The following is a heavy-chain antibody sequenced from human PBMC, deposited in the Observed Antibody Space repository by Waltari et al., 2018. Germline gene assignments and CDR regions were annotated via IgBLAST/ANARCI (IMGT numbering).Heavy chain of an antibody. J-gene: IGHJ4*02. CDR3: ARDPGPIVGAPDF. Sequence: QVQFVQSGTEVTPPGASLRVSCPASGYTSRAYPLHWVRQTPGQGFECMSWINPKNGDTSYAQNFLGRVTMTRDTSINTAYMDLSGLRSDDAAVFYCARDPGPIVGAPDFWGQGTLVTVSS. D-gene: IGHD1-26*01. CDR2: INPKNGDT. CDR1: GYTSRAYP. V-gene: IGHV1-2*02.